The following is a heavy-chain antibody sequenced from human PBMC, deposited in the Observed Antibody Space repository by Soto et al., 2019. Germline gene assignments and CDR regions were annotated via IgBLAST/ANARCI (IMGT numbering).Heavy chain of an antibody. V-gene: IGHV3-11*01. CDR2: ITSSVSNT. CDR1: GFTFSGYN. Sequence: QVQLVESGGGLVKPGGSLRLYCAASGFTFSGYNMSWIRQAPGKGLEWVSYITSSVSNTFDAESVKGRFTISRDNTMNLLYLQMNSLSAEDTAVYYCARRGTISSAHHFDHWGQGTLVTVSS. J-gene: IGHJ4*02. CDR3: ARRGTISSAHHFDH. D-gene: IGHD6-6*01.